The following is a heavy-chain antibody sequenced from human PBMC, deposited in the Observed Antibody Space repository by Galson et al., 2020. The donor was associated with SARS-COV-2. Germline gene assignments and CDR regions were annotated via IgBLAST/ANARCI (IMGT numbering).Heavy chain of an antibody. Sequence: GGSLRLSCAASGFTFSSYAMHWVRQAPGKGLEWVAVISYDGSNKYYADSVKGRFTISRDNSKNTLYLQMNSLRAEDTAVYYCAREGDGYRPLDYWGQGTLVTVSS. CDR3: AREGDGYRPLDY. J-gene: IGHJ4*02. CDR1: GFTFSSYA. D-gene: IGHD5-12*01. CDR2: ISYDGSNK. V-gene: IGHV3-30*01.